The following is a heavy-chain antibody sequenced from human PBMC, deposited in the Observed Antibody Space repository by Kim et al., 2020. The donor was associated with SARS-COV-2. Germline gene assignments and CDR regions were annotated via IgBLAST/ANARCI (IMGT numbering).Heavy chain of an antibody. D-gene: IGHD3-9*01. CDR2: ISSSSSNI. CDR1: GFTLSSYS. V-gene: IGHV3-48*04. Sequence: GGSLRLSCAASGFTLSSYSMNWVRQAPGKGLEYISYISSSSSNIYYADSVKGRFTISRDNAKNSLYLQMNSLRAEDTAVYYCVRVETLTGYFWGQGTLVTVSS. J-gene: IGHJ4*02. CDR3: VRVETLTGYF.